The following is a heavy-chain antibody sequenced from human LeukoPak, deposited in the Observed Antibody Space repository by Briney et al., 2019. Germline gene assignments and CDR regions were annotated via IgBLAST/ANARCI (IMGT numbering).Heavy chain of an antibody. Sequence: GGSLRLSCAASGFTFSSYWMHWVRQAPGKGLVWVSRIKSDGSTTTYADSVKGRFTISRDNAKNTLYLQMNSLRAEDTAVYYCVRDRDIAYLRADFWGQGTLVTVSS. CDR1: GFTFSSYW. CDR2: IKSDGSTT. CDR3: VRDRDIAYLRADF. D-gene: IGHD5-12*01. J-gene: IGHJ4*02. V-gene: IGHV3-74*01.